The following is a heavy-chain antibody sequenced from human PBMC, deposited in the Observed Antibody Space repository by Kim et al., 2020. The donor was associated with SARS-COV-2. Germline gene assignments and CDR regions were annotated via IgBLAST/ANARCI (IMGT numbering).Heavy chain of an antibody. J-gene: IGHJ4*02. CDR3: ARVAGGGGYSYG. D-gene: IGHD5-18*01. Sequence: NYAQKCQGRVTITADKSTSTAYMELSSLRSEDTAVYYCARVAGGGGYSYGWGQGTLVTVSS. V-gene: IGHV1-69*04.